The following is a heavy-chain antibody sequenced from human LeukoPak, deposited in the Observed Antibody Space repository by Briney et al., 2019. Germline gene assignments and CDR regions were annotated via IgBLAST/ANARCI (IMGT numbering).Heavy chain of an antibody. CDR3: ARHAVRDGYNRHNDY. CDR2: IYPGDSDT. Sequence: PGESLKISCQGSGYSFTTYWIAWVRQMPGKGLEWMGIIYPGDSDTRYSPSFQSQVTISADKSISTAYLQWGSLKASDTAMYYCARHAVRDGYNRHNDYWGQGTLVTVSS. CDR1: GYSFTTYW. J-gene: IGHJ4*01. V-gene: IGHV5-51*01. D-gene: IGHD5-24*01.